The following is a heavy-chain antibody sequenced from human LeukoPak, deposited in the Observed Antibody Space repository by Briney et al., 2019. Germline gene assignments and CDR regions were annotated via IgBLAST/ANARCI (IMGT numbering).Heavy chain of an antibody. V-gene: IGHV3-23*01. J-gene: IGHJ4*02. Sequence: PGGSLRLSCAASGFTFSSYAMSWVRQAPGKGLEWVSAISGSGGSTYYADSVKGRFTISRDNSKNTLYLQMNSLRAEDTAVYYCAKDPGAYDSSGYYYGDDYYWGQGTLVTVSS. D-gene: IGHD3-22*01. CDR2: ISGSGGST. CDR1: GFTFSSYA. CDR3: AKDPGAYDSSGYYYGDDYY.